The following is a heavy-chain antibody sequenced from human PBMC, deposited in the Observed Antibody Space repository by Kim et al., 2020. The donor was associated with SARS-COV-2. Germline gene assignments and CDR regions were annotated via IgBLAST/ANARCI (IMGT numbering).Heavy chain of an antibody. J-gene: IGHJ4*02. CDR2: IIPIFGTA. CDR1: GGTFSSYA. V-gene: IGHV1-69*13. Sequence: SVKVSFKASGGTFSSYAISWVRQAPGQGLEWMGGIIPIFGTANYAQKFQGRVTITADESTSTAYMELSSLRSEDTAVYYCARDGIHCGGDCYSDYWGQGTLVTVSS. CDR3: ARDGIHCGGDCYSDY. D-gene: IGHD2-21*02.